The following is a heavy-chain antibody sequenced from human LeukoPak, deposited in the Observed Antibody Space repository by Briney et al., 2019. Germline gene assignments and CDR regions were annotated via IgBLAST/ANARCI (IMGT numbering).Heavy chain of an antibody. D-gene: IGHD3-22*01. Sequence: ASVKVSCKASGYTFTGYYMHWVRQAPGKGLEWMGWINPNSGGTNCAQKFQGRVTITRETSRSTDYMEVSRLRSDDTAVYYCASFDSSGYYYYFDYWGQGTLVTVSS. CDR2: INPNSGGT. J-gene: IGHJ4*02. V-gene: IGHV1-2*02. CDR3: ASFDSSGYYYYFDY. CDR1: GYTFTGYY.